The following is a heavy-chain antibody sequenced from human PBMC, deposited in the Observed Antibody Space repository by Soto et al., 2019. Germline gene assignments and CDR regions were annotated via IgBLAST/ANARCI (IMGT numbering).Heavy chain of an antibody. CDR3: ARTDYYYDISGYAPDAFDI. CDR2: INHSGSA. Sequence: PSETLSLTCSVSGGSIGSYYWTWIRQTPGKGLQWIGQINHSGSANYNPSLKSRVTISVDTSKNQFSLKLSSVTAADTAVYYCARTDYYYDISGYAPDAFDIWGRGTMVTVSS. CDR1: GGSIGSYY. J-gene: IGHJ3*02. V-gene: IGHV4-34*01. D-gene: IGHD3-22*01.